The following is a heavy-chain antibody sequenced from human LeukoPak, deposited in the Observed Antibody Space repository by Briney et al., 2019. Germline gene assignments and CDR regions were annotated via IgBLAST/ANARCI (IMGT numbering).Heavy chain of an antibody. CDR3: AKRHEYSSSWYGSYYFDY. CDR2: ISGSGGST. J-gene: IGHJ4*02. V-gene: IGHV3-23*01. CDR1: GFTFSSYA. Sequence: GGSLELSCAASGFTFSSYALSWGRPAPGKGLGWVSAISGSGGSTYYADSVKGRFTISRDNSKNTLYLQMNSLRAEDTAVYYCAKRHEYSSSWYGSYYFDYWGQGTLVTVSS. D-gene: IGHD6-13*01.